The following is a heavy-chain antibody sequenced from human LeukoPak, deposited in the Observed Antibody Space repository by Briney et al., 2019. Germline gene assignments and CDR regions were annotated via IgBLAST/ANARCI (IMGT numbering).Heavy chain of an antibody. CDR2: MSYDGRYR. Sequence: GGSLRLSCTTSGFTFDFYAMHWVRQAPGKGLEWVAVMSYDGRYRYYADSAKGRFTISRDNSKRTLYLEMSSLRPEDMALYYCARSELYYGSESYYHLDYWGHGTLVTVSS. D-gene: IGHD3-10*01. CDR3: ARSELYYGSESYYHLDY. V-gene: IGHV3-30*03. J-gene: IGHJ4*01. CDR1: GFTFDFYA.